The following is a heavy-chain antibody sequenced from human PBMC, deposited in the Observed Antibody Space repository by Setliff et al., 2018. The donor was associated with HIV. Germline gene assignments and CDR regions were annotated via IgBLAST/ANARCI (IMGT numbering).Heavy chain of an antibody. CDR3: VRRESDYGTKAGFRY. V-gene: IGHV1-46*01. CDR1: GYIFSNYY. D-gene: IGHD4-17*01. Sequence: GGFVKVSCKPSGYIFSNYYLHWVRQGPGQGLEWMGLINPSGAGTSYAQKFEGRVTMTRDTSTDTVYMELSSLKSDDTAVYYRVRRESDYGTKAGFRYWGQGTLVTVSS. J-gene: IGHJ4*02. CDR2: INPSGAGT.